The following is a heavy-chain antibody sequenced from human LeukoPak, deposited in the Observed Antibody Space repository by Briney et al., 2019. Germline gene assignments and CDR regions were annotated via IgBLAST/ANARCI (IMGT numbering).Heavy chain of an antibody. V-gene: IGHV1-18*01. CDR2: ISAYNGNT. D-gene: IGHD3-10*01. Sequence: ASVRVSCKASGYTFTSYGISWVRQAPGQGREWMGWISAYNGNTNYAQKLQGRVTMTTDTSTSTAYMELRSLRSDDTAVYYCARDSAYGSGSYYNVFYYYYYMDVWGKGTTVTISS. CDR1: GYTFTSYG. J-gene: IGHJ6*03. CDR3: ARDSAYGSGSYYNVFYYYYYMDV.